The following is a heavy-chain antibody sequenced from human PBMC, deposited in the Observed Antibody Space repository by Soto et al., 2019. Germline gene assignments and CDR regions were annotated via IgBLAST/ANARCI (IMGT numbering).Heavy chain of an antibody. V-gene: IGHV4-39*01. CDR3: ARHNYGMDV. Sequence: SDTLSLTCPVSGGSISSSSYYWGWIRQPPGKGLEWIGSIYYSGSTYYNPSLKSRVTISVDTSKNQFSLKLSSVTAADTDVYYCARHNYGMDVWGQGTTVTVSS. CDR2: IYYSGST. CDR1: GGSISSSSYY. J-gene: IGHJ6*02.